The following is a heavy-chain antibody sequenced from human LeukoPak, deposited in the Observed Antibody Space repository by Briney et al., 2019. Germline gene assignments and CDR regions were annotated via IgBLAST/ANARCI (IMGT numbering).Heavy chain of an antibody. CDR3: VEEITPKVAHAIHP. CDR2: ISYDGRLM. Sequence: GGSLRLSCAASGFTFSSYGMQWVRQAPGKGLEWVGVISYDGRLMFYGDSVKGRFIISRDNSKNTLYLQMNSLRPEDTAIYYCVEEITPKVAHAIHPWGQGTLVTVSS. CDR1: GFTFSSYG. V-gene: IGHV3-30*18. J-gene: IGHJ5*02. D-gene: IGHD1-14*01.